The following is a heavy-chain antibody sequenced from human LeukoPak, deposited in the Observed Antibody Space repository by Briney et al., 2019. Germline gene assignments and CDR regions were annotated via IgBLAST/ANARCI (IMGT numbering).Heavy chain of an antibody. V-gene: IGHV1-69*04. CDR2: IIPILGIA. CDR3: ARDFSWTGDYYYYGMDV. CDR1: GGTFIIYA. D-gene: IGHD2-15*01. J-gene: IGHJ6*02. Sequence: SVTVSFTCSGGTFIIYAISWVRQAPGQGLGWMGRIIPILGIANYAQKFQGRVTITADKSTSTAYMEQSSLRSEDTAVYYCARDFSWTGDYYYYGMDVWGQGTTVTVSS.